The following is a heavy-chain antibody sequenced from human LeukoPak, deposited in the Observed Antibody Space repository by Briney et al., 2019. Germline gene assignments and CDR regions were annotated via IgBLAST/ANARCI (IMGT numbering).Heavy chain of an antibody. CDR2: ISGSGGST. V-gene: IGHV3-23*01. CDR3: AKPYYYDSSGYYYVGNDAFDI. J-gene: IGHJ3*02. Sequence: PGGSLRLSCAASGFTFSSYAMSWVRQAPGKGLEWVSAISGSGGSTYYADSVKGRFTISRDNSKNTLYLQMNSLRAEDTAVYYCAKPYYYDSSGYYYVGNDAFDIWGQGTMVTVSS. CDR1: GFTFSSYA. D-gene: IGHD3-22*01.